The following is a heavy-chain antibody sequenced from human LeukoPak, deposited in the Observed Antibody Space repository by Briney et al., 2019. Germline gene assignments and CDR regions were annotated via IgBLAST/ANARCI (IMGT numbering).Heavy chain of an antibody. Sequence: ASVKVSCKASGYTFTSYAMHWVRQAPGQRLEWMGWINAGNGNTKYSQKFQGRVTITRDTSASTAYMVLSSLRSEDTAVYYCARGHWYSSSWYFDYWGQGALVTVSS. CDR3: ARGHWYSSSWYFDY. V-gene: IGHV1-3*01. CDR1: GYTFTSYA. CDR2: INAGNGNT. D-gene: IGHD6-13*01. J-gene: IGHJ4*02.